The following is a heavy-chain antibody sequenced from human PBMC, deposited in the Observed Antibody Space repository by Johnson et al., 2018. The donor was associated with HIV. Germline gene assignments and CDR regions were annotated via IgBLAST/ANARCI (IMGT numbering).Heavy chain of an antibody. V-gene: IGHV3-9*01. J-gene: IGHJ3*02. D-gene: IGHD1-26*01. CDR3: AKESKWESRTPHAFDM. Sequence: EVQLVESGGGVVQPGGSLRLSCAASGFTFDDYAMHWVRQAPGKGLEWVSGISWNSGSIGYADSVKGRFTISRDNAKNSLYLQMKSLRPEDTAVYYCAKESKWESRTPHAFDMWGQGTMVTVSS. CDR1: GFTFDDYA. CDR2: ISWNSGSI.